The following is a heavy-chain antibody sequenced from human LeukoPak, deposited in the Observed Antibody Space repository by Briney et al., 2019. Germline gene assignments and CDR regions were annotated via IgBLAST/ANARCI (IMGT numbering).Heavy chain of an antibody. V-gene: IGHV4-39*07. D-gene: IGHD3-22*01. J-gene: IGHJ4*02. CDR3: ARVSLASSGYYHNVFDT. CDR2: IYYSGST. Sequence: SETLSLTCTVSGGSISSSSYYWGWIRQPPGKGLECIGSIYYSGSTYYNPSLKSRVTISVDTSTNQVSLKLSSVTAADTAVYYCARVSLASSGYYHNVFDTWGQGALVAVSS. CDR1: GGSISSSSYY.